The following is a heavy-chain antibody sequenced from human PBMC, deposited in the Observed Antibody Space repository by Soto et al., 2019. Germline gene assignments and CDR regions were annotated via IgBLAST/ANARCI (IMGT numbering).Heavy chain of an antibody. CDR2: IIPILGIA. Sequence: ASVKVSCKASGGTFSSYTISWVRQAPGQGLEWMGRIIPILGIANYAQKFQGRVTITADKSTSTAYMELSSLRSEDTAVYYCARDTITYYYGSGSPWAPFDIWGQGTMVTVSS. J-gene: IGHJ3*02. CDR1: GGTFSSYT. D-gene: IGHD3-10*01. V-gene: IGHV1-69*04. CDR3: ARDTITYYYGSGSPWAPFDI.